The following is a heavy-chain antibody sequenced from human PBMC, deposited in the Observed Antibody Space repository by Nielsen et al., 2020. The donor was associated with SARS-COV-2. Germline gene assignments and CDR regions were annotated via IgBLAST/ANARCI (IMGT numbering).Heavy chain of an antibody. Sequence: GESLKISCKGSGYSFPTYWIGWVRQMPGKGLEWMGIIYPGDSDTRYSPSFQGQVTISADKSISTAYLQWGSLKASDTAKYYCARHTRSSSSFYYYYYMDVWGKGTTVTVSS. J-gene: IGHJ6*03. CDR1: GYSFPTYW. D-gene: IGHD6-6*01. V-gene: IGHV5-51*01. CDR3: ARHTRSSSSFYYYYYMDV. CDR2: IYPGDSDT.